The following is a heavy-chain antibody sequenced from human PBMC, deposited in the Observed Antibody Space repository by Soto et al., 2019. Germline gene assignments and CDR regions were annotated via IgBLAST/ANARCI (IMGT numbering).Heavy chain of an antibody. CDR1: GFSLSTSGVG. D-gene: IGHD6-19*01. V-gene: IGHV2-5*02. J-gene: IGHJ4*02. Sequence: SGPTLVNPTQTLTLTCTFSGFSLSTSGVGVGWIRQPPGKALEWLALIYWDDDKRYSPSLKSRLTITKDTSKNQVVLTMTNMDPVDTASYYCAQTLPEQWLATYYFDYWAQGTLVTVSS. CDR2: IYWDDDK. CDR3: AQTLPEQWLATYYFDY.